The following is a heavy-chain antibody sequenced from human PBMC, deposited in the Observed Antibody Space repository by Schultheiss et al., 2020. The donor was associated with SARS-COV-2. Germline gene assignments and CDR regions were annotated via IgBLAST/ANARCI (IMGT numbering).Heavy chain of an antibody. CDR3: ARVRITMIVVAHYFDY. D-gene: IGHD3-22*01. CDR1: GGTFSSYA. J-gene: IGHJ4*02. CDR2: MNPNSGNT. Sequence: SVKVSCKASGGTFSSYAISWVRQAPGQGLEWMGWMNPNSGNTGYAQKFQGRVTITADKSTSTAYMELSRLRSDDTAVYYCARVRITMIVVAHYFDYWGQGTLVTVSS. V-gene: IGHV1-69*10.